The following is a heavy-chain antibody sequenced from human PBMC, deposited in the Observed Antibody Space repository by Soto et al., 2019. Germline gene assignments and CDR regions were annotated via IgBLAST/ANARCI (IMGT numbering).Heavy chain of an antibody. V-gene: IGHV4-34*01. Sequence: QVQLQQWGAGLLKPSETLSLTCVVYGGSFSGYYWNWIRQPPGKGLEWIGEVNHRGSTSYNPSLKSRVTIAVDTSKNQFSLELRSVTAADTAVYYCAARLRYLTDYWGQGILVTVSS. D-gene: IGHD2-21*02. CDR1: GGSFSGYY. J-gene: IGHJ4*02. CDR3: AARLRYLTDY. CDR2: VNHRGST.